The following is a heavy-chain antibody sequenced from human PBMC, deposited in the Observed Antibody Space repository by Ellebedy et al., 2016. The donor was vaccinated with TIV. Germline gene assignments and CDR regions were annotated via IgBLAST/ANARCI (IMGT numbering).Heavy chain of an antibody. V-gene: IGHV1-69*06. Sequence: SVKVSXKASGGTFSSYAISWVRQAPGQGLEWMGGIIPIFGTANYAQKFQGRVTITADKSTSTAYMELSSLRSEDTAVYYCARGAYYDFWSGYWTSYYYYGMDVWGQGTTVTVSS. CDR3: ARGAYYDFWSGYWTSYYYYGMDV. D-gene: IGHD3-3*01. CDR2: IIPIFGTA. CDR1: GGTFSSYA. J-gene: IGHJ6*02.